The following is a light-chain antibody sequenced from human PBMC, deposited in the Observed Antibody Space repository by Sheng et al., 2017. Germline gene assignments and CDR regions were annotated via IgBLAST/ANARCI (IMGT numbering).Light chain of an antibody. J-gene: IGKJ2*01. CDR3: HQYDSYPYT. V-gene: IGKV1-16*01. CDR2: AAS. Sequence: DIQMTQSPSSLSASVGDRVIITCRASQNINQFLAWFQQRPGKAPKSLIFAASRLQSGVTSRFAGRGSGTDFTLTISSLLPEDSATYYCHQYDSYPYTFGQGTNLEIK. CDR1: QNINQF.